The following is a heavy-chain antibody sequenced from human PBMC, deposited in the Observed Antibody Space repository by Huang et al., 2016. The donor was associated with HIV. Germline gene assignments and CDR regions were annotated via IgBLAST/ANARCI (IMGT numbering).Heavy chain of an antibody. J-gene: IGHJ5*02. Sequence: QLQLQESGPGLVKPSETLSLTCTVSGGSISSSSYYWGWIRQPPGKGMEWIGRSYHSGTTYYNPTLKRRVTISVDTSRTQFSLKLSSVTAADTAVYYCAAHGRIVGIPAAPLRFDPWGQGTLVTVSS. CDR2: SYHSGTT. CDR1: GGSISSSSYY. D-gene: IGHD6-13*01. V-gene: IGHV4-39*01. CDR3: AAHGRIVGIPAAPLRFDP.